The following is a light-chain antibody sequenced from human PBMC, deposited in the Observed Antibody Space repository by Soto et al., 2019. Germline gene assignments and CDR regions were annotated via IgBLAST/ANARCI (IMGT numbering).Light chain of an antibody. J-gene: IGLJ2*01. CDR1: SSNIGANT. V-gene: IGLV1-44*01. CDR3: AAWDDSLNGPV. CDR2: FGS. Sequence: QPVLTQSPSASGTPGQRVTISCSGSSSNIGANTVNWYQQLPGTAPKLLIFFGSHRPSGVSDRFSGSKSGSSASLAISGLQSDDEAEYHCAAWDDSLNGPVFGGGTKLTVL.